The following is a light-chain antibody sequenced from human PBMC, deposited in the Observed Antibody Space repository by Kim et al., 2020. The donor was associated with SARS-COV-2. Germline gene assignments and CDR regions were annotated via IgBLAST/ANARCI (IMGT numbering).Light chain of an antibody. V-gene: IGLV2-8*01. CDR3: SSYAGRQNLV. J-gene: IGLJ2*01. Sequence: GQSVTTSCTGTNSDIGGYNFVAWYQQHPGKAPKVMIYEVNKRPSGVPDRFSGSKSGNTASLTVSGLQAEDEADYYCSSYAGRQNLVFGGGTQLTVL. CDR2: EVN. CDR1: NSDIGGYNF.